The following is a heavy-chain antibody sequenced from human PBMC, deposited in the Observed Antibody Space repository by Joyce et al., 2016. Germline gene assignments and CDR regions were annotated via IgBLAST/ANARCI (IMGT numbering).Heavy chain of an antibody. J-gene: IGHJ6*03. CDR3: AREGQPPEGPPNPHYYMDV. CDR2: SRSSSSYM. Sequence: EVQLVESGGGLVKPGGSLRVACAASGFTFSSYTMIWVRQAPGKGMGWVSGSRSSSSYMDYADSVKGRFTISRDNAKNSLYLQMHSLRAEETAVYFCAREGQPPEGPPNPHYYMDVWGKGTTVTVSS. CDR1: GFTFSSYT. V-gene: IGHV3-21*01.